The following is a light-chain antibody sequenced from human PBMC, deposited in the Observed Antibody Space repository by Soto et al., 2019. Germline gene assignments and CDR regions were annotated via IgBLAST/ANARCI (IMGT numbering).Light chain of an antibody. Sequence: EIVLTQSPVTLCFSPGERATLSCRASQSVSSNYLAWYQQKPGQAPRLLIYGASSRATGIPDRFSGSGSGTDFTLTISRLEPEDFAVYYCQQYGNSPQTFGQGTKVDIK. CDR2: GAS. J-gene: IGKJ1*01. V-gene: IGKV3-20*01. CDR3: QQYGNSPQT. CDR1: QSVSSNY.